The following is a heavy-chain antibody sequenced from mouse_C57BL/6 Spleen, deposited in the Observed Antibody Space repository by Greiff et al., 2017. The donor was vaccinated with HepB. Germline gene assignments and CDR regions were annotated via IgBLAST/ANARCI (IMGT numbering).Heavy chain of an antibody. CDR3: ARSRDPYDYDEYYYAMDY. J-gene: IGHJ4*01. D-gene: IGHD2-4*01. Sequence: QVQLQQPGAELVRPGSSVKLSCKASGYTFTSYWMHWVKQRPIQGLEWIGNIDPSDSETHYNQKFKDKATLTVDKSSSTAYMQLSSLTSEDSAVYYCARSRDPYDYDEYYYAMDYWGQGTSVTVSS. V-gene: IGHV1-52*01. CDR1: GYTFTSYW. CDR2: IDPSDSET.